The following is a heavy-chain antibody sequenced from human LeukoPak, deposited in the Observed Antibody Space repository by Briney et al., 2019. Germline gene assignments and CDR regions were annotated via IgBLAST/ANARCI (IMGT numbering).Heavy chain of an antibody. J-gene: IGHJ6*03. Sequence: PGGSLRLSCAASGFTFSESYMTWIRQAPGKGLELVSYISQTGDDTYYVDSVKGRFTISRDNSKNTLYLQMNSLRAEDTAVYYCARDYYYDSSGYTTLGGPMDVWGKGTTVTVSS. CDR1: GFTFSESY. CDR3: ARDYYYDSSGYTTLGGPMDV. D-gene: IGHD3-22*01. V-gene: IGHV3-11*06. CDR2: ISQTGDDT.